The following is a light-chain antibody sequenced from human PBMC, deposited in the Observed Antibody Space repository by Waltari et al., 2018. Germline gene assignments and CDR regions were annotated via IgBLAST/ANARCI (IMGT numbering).Light chain of an antibody. CDR3: QQYNRYST. Sequence: DIQMTQSPSTLSASVGDRVTITCRASQSISRYLAWYQQKQGKGPKLLISKASTLGSGVPARVSGSGSGTEFTLTISSLQPDDFATYYCQQYNRYSTFGQGTKVEIK. CDR2: KAS. V-gene: IGKV1-5*03. J-gene: IGKJ1*01. CDR1: QSISRY.